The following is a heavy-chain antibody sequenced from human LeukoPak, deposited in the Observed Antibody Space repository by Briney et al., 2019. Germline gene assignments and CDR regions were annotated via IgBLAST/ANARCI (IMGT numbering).Heavy chain of an antibody. Sequence: SGPTLVNPTQTLTLTCTFSGFSLSISGVGVGWIRQPPGKALEWLALIYWNDDKRYSPSLKSRLTITKDASKNQVVLTMTNMDPVDTATYYCAHAHRTYSYVVGGSGLFGYWGQGTLVTVSS. CDR1: GFSLSISGVG. CDR3: AHAHRTYSYVVGGSGLFGY. CDR2: IYWNDDK. V-gene: IGHV2-5*01. D-gene: IGHD5-18*01. J-gene: IGHJ4*02.